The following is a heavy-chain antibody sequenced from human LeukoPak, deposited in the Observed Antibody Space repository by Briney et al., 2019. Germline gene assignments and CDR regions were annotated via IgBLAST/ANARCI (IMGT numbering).Heavy chain of an antibody. V-gene: IGHV3-23*01. CDR3: AKVASLCTSTSCVRGGFDY. Sequence: GGSLRLSCTASGLTFSSHAMSWVRQAPGKGLEWVSALSGSGGNTYYTDSVKGRFTISRDNSKNTLYLQMNSLSAEDTAKYYCAKVASLCTSTSCVRGGFDYWGQGTLVTVSS. D-gene: IGHD2-2*01. CDR2: LSGSGGNT. J-gene: IGHJ4*02. CDR1: GLTFSSHA.